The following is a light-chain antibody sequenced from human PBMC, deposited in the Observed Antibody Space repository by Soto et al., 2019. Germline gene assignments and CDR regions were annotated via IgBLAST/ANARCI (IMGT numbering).Light chain of an antibody. V-gene: IGKV3-20*01. CDR3: QHYGNSPPEYT. CDR1: QSVSSSF. J-gene: IGKJ3*01. Sequence: EIVLTQSPGTLSLSPGERATLSCRASQSVSSSFLAWYQQRPGQAPRLLIFGASYRATGIPDRFSGSGSGTDFTLTISRLEPEDFAVYYCQHYGNSPPEYTFGRGTKVDSK. CDR2: GAS.